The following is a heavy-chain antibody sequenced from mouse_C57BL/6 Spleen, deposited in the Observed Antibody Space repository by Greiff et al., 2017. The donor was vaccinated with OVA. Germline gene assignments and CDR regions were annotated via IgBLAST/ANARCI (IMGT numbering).Heavy chain of an antibody. CDR3: AREEITTVVAHWYFDV. J-gene: IGHJ1*03. D-gene: IGHD1-1*01. V-gene: IGHV1-72*01. CDR1: GYTFTSYW. Sequence: QVHVKQPGAELVKPGASVKLSCKASGYTFTSYWMHWVKQRPGRGLEWIGRIDPNSGGTKYNEKFKSKATLTVDKPSSTAYMQLSSLTSEDSAVYYCAREEITTVVAHWYFDVWGTGTTVTVSS. CDR2: IDPNSGGT.